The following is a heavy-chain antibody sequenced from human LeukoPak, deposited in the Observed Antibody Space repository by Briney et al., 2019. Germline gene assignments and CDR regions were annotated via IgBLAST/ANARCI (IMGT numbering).Heavy chain of an antibody. V-gene: IGHV1-18*01. J-gene: IGHJ4*02. Sequence: ASVKVSCMASGYTFTSYGISWVRQAPGQGLEWMGWISAYNGNTNYAQKLQGRVTMTTDTSTSTAYMELRSLRSDDTAVYYCANRGFSLKPPEWFGELLSLRYFDYWGQGTLVTVSS. CDR3: ANRGFSLKPPEWFGELLSLRYFDY. CDR1: GYTFTSYG. D-gene: IGHD3-10*01. CDR2: ISAYNGNT.